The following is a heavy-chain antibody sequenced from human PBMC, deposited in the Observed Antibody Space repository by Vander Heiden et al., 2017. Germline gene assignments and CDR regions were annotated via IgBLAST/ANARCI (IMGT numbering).Heavy chain of an antibody. D-gene: IGHD6-19*01. V-gene: IGHV1-69*01. J-gene: IGHJ4*02. CDR2: IIPIFGTA. CDR1: GGIFSSYA. Sequence: QVQLVQSGAEVKKPGSAVKVSCKTSGGIFSSYAISWVRQAPGQGLEWMGGIIPIFGTANYAQKFQGRVTITADESTSTAYMELSSLRSEDTAVYYCARDSEPFSSGWSFDYWGQGTLVTVSS. CDR3: ARDSEPFSSGWSFDY.